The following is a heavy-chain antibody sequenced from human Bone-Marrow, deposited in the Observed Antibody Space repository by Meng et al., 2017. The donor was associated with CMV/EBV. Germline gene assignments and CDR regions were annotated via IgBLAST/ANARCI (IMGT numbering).Heavy chain of an antibody. V-gene: IGHV4-59*01. CDR3: ARSYGYYYYGMDV. J-gene: IGHJ6*02. CDR1: GGSISGYY. D-gene: IGHD3-10*01. Sequence: SETLSLTCSVSGGSISGYYWSWIRQPPGKGLEWIGYIYSSGSINYNPSLESRVTMSVDTSKNQFSLDLTSVTAADTAVYYCARSYGYYYYGMDVWGQGIAVIVSS. CDR2: IYSSGSI.